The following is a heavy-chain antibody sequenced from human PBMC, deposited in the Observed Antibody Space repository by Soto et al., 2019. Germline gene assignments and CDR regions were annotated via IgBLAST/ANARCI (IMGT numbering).Heavy chain of an antibody. V-gene: IGHV3-30-3*01. CDR1: GLTFSSYA. CDR3: ARDRRRANYYYGMDV. Sequence: QVQLVESGGGVVQPGRSLRLSCEASGLTFSSYAMHWVRQAQGKGLEGVAVISYDGSNKYYADSVKGRFTISRDNSKNTLYLQMNSLRAEDTAVYYCARDRRRANYYYGMDVWGQGTTVTVSS. J-gene: IGHJ6*02. CDR2: ISYDGSNK. D-gene: IGHD5-12*01.